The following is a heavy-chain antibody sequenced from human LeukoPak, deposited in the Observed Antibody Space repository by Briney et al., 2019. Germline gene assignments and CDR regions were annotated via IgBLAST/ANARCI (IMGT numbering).Heavy chain of an antibody. V-gene: IGHV1-18*01. CDR1: GYTFTTYG. Sequence: ASVKVSCKTSGYTFTTYGFSWVRQAPGQGLEWMGWISAYNGNTNYAQKFQGRVTMTTDTSTSTAYMELRSLTSDDTAVYYCARDHSSGRPTYYYYYMDVWGKGTTVTISS. D-gene: IGHD6-19*01. CDR3: ARDHSSGRPTYYYYYMDV. J-gene: IGHJ6*03. CDR2: ISAYNGNT.